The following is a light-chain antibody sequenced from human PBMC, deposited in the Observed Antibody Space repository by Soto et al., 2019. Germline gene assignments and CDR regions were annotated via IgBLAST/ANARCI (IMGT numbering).Light chain of an antibody. Sequence: ILMAQSPATLSLCPGERATLACSASQSISSNLAWYQQKPGQAPRLLIYGASTRATGIPARFTGSGSGTEFTLTISSLQSEDFAVYYCQQYNNWPLTFGGGTKVDI. J-gene: IGKJ4*01. CDR1: QSISSN. V-gene: IGKV3-15*01. CDR2: GAS. CDR3: QQYNNWPLT.